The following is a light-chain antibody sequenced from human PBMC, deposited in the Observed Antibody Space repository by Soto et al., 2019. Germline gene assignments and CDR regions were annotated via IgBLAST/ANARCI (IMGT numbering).Light chain of an antibody. CDR1: MRDVGAYNL. V-gene: IGLV2-14*01. CDR3: SSFTSKSTLI. CDR2: EVR. Sequence: LTQPASVSGSPGQSITISCAGTMRDVGAYNLVSWYQQHPGRVPQLIVYEVRNRPSGISFRFSGSKSGNTASLTISGLQAEDEADYYCSSFTSKSTLIFGGGTKVTVL. J-gene: IGLJ2*01.